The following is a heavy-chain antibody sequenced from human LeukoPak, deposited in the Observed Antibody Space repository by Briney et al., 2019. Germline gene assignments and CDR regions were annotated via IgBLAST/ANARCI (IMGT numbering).Heavy chain of an antibody. D-gene: IGHD1-7*01. CDR3: ARDHSNWNYAPDF. J-gene: IGHJ4*02. Sequence: GASVKVSCKASGYTFTSYGISWVRQAPGQGLQRLGWISASNGNTNYAQKFRDRVTMSTDTSTGTAYLDVRSLTSDDTAVYYCARDHSNWNYAPDFWGQGTLVIVSS. CDR1: GYTFTSYG. V-gene: IGHV1-18*01. CDR2: ISASNGNT.